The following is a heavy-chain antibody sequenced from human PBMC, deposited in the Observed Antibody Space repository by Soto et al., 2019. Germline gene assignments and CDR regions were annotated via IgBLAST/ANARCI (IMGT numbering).Heavy chain of an antibody. J-gene: IGHJ6*02. CDR1: GFTFSSYG. CDR2: ISYDGSNK. D-gene: IGHD6-19*01. CDR3: AKDITVAGSRWGYYYYYRLDV. V-gene: IGHV3-30*18. Sequence: QVQLVESGGGVVQPGRSLRLSCAASGFTFSSYGMHWVRQAPGKGLEWVAVISYDGSNKYYADSVKGRLTISRDNSKNTLYLQMNSLRAEDTAVYYCAKDITVAGSRWGYYYYYRLDVWGQGTTVTVSS.